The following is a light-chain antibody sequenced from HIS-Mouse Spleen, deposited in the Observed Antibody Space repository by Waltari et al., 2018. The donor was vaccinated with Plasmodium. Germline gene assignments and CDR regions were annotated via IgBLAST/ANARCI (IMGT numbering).Light chain of an antibody. CDR1: SSDVGSYNL. CDR3: CSYAGSSTNWV. J-gene: IGLJ3*02. CDR2: EGS. V-gene: IGLV2-23*01. Sequence: QSALTQPASVSGSPGKSITISCTGTSSDVGSYNLVSWYQQHPGKAPKLMIYEGSKRPSGVSNRFSGSKSGNTASLTISGLQAEDEADYYCCSYAGSSTNWVFGGGTKLTVL.